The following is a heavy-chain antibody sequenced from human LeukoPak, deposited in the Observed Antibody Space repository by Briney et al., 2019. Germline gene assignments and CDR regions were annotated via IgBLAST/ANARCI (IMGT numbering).Heavy chain of an antibody. V-gene: IGHV3-21*06. D-gene: IGHD4-17*01. Sequence: SGGSLRLSCATSGFTFSSYSMIWVRQAPGKGLEWVSFVSSSSNYIYYADSVKGRFTISRDNAKNSIHLQMSSLRAEDSAVYYCVRGDGDLFDYWGQGTLVSVSS. CDR1: GFTFSSYS. CDR3: VRGDGDLFDY. J-gene: IGHJ4*02. CDR2: VSSSSNYI.